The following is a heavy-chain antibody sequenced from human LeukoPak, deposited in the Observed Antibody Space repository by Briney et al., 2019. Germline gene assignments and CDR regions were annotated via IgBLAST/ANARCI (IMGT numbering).Heavy chain of an antibody. V-gene: IGHV3-23*01. CDR3: AKDRTLWFGELSHPFDY. Sequence: GGSLRLSCAASGFTFSNYGMNWVRQAPGKGLEWVSGITGNGGTTYYADSVKGRFTISRDNSKNTLYLQMNSLRAEDTAVYYCAKDRTLWFGELSHPFDYWGQGTLVTVSS. J-gene: IGHJ4*02. CDR1: GFTFSNYG. CDR2: ITGNGGTT. D-gene: IGHD3-10*01.